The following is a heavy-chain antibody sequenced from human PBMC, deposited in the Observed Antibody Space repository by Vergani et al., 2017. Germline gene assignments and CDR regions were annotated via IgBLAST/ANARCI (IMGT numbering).Heavy chain of an antibody. D-gene: IGHD2-15*01. CDR1: GFTFRIYG. J-gene: IGHJ4*01. Sequence: QVQLVESGGGVVQPGGSLRLSCIASGFTFRIYGMHWVRQAPGKGLEWVSVIKSDGRTSYAESVRGSFTISRDTSRNAVYLQMNILRVEDTGVYYCTRSECSGTTCYGHYFDLWGHGILVTVSS. V-gene: IGHV3-NL1*01. CDR2: IKSDGRT. CDR3: TRSECSGTTCYGHYFDL.